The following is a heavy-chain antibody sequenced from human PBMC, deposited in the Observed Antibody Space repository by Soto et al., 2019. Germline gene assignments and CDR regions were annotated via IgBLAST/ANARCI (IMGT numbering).Heavy chain of an antibody. Sequence: QITLQESGPTLVKPTQTLTLTCTFSGFSLTTSAVAVGWIRQPPGKALEWLAIVYGSDDKFYSPSLKSRLTTIKDNSKNQVVLTLTDMDPVDTGTYSCVRRNDPYYFDYWGQGILVTVSS. J-gene: IGHJ4*02. CDR2: VYGSDDK. CDR3: VRRNDPYYFDY. V-gene: IGHV2-5*04. D-gene: IGHD1-1*01. CDR1: GFSLTTSAVA.